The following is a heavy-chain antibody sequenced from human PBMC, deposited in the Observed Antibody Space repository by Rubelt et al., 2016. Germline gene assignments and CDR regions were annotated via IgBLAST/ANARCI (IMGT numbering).Heavy chain of an antibody. Sequence: EVQLVESGGDLVQPGGSLRLSCAASGFTFSNVCMNWVRQAPGKWLEGVSRIHSDGSRLNYTDSVKGRFTVSRENAKNMVYLQRNSLRVDDTAVYYCARPTLMAYEWGQGTLVTVSS. V-gene: IGHV3-74*02. CDR1: GFTFSNVC. D-gene: IGHD5-24*01. J-gene: IGHJ4*02. CDR3: ARPTLMAYE. CDR2: IHSDGSRL.